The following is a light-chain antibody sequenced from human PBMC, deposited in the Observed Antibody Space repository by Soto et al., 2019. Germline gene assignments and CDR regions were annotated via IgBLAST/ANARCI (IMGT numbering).Light chain of an antibody. CDR3: QQANSFPWT. CDR1: QGISSS. V-gene: IGKV1-12*01. Sequence: DIQLTQSPSSVSASVGDRVTITCRASQGISSSLAWYEQKPGKAPRLLINAASSLQSGVPSRFSGSGSGTDFTLTIRSLEPEDFATYYCQQANSFPWTFGQGTKVEIK. J-gene: IGKJ1*01. CDR2: AAS.